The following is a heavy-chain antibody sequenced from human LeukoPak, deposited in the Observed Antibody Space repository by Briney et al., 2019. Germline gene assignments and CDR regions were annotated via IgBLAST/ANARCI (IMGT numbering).Heavy chain of an antibody. D-gene: IGHD3-22*01. CDR2: ISAYNGNT. Sequence: GASVKVSCKASGYTFTGYYMHWVRQAPGQGLEWMGWISAYNGNTNYAQKLQGRVTMTTDTSTSTAYMELRSLRSDDTAVYYCARGDSSGYLTPSFDYWGQGTLVTVSS. J-gene: IGHJ4*02. V-gene: IGHV1-18*04. CDR3: ARGDSSGYLTPSFDY. CDR1: GYTFTGYY.